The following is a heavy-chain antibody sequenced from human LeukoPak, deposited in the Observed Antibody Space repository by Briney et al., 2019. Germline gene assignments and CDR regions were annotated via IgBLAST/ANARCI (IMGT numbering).Heavy chain of an antibody. CDR1: GFTFSSYS. Sequence: GGSLRLSCAASGFTFSSYSMNWVRQAPGKGLEWVSSISSSSSYIYYAGSVKGRFTISRDNAKSSLYLQMNSLRAEDTAVYYCASLYGHGIFDYWGQGTLVTVSS. CDR3: ASLYGHGIFDY. D-gene: IGHD4-17*01. J-gene: IGHJ4*02. V-gene: IGHV3-21*01. CDR2: ISSSSSYI.